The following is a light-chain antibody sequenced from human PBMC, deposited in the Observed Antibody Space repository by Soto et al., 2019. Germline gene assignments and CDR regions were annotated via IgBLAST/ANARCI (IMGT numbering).Light chain of an antibody. CDR3: QQANSFPIT. Sequence: IQMTQSPSTLSAYVGDRVTITCRSSQSISGWSAWYQQKPEKPPKLLIYAASSLQSGVPSRFSGSESGTDFTLTISSLQPEDCTIYFCQQANSFPITFGQGTRLEIK. CDR1: QSISGW. J-gene: IGKJ5*01. CDR2: AAS. V-gene: IGKV1-12*01.